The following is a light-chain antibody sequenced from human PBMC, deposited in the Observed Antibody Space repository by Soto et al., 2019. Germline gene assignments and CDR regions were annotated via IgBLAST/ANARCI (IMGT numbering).Light chain of an antibody. V-gene: IGKV1-39*01. Sequence: DIQMTQSPSPLSASVGDRVTISCRANQSISNHLNWYQQKPGKAPNLLIFAASSLQSGVPSRFSGSGSGTDFTLIISSLQREDFATYYCQQSYSSWWTFGQGTKV. J-gene: IGKJ1*01. CDR3: QQSYSSWWT. CDR1: QSISNH. CDR2: AAS.